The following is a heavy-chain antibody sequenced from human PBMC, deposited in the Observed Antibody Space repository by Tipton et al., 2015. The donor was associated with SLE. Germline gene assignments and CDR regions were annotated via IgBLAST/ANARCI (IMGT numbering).Heavy chain of an antibody. CDR3: ARGGSGWPDAFDI. CDR2: IYHSGST. J-gene: IGHJ3*02. Sequence: TLSLTCAVYGGSFSGYYWSWIRQPPGKGLEWIGEIYHSGSTNYNPSPKSRVTISVDKSKNQFSLKLSSVTAADTAVYYCARGGSGWPDAFDIWGQGTMVTVSS. D-gene: IGHD6-19*01. CDR1: GGSFSGYY. V-gene: IGHV4-34*01.